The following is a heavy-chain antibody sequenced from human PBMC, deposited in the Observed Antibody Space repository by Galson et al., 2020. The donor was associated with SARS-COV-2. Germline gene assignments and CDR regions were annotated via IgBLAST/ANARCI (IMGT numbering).Heavy chain of an antibody. V-gene: IGHV3-7*03. CDR2: IKQDGSEK. CDR1: GFTFSSYW. J-gene: IGHJ6*03. CDR3: ARAVVDCGGDCYSLLSFHYYYYYYMDV. Sequence: GESLKISCAASGFTFSSYWMSWVRQAPGKGLEWVANIKQDGSEKYYVDSVKGRFTISRDNAKNSLYLQMNSLRAEDTAVYYCARAVVDCGGDCYSLLSFHYYYYYYMDVWGKGTTVTVSS. D-gene: IGHD2-21*01.